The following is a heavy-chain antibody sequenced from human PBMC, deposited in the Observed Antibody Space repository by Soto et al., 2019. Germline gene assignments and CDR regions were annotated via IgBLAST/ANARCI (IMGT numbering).Heavy chain of an antibody. Sequence: EVQLVESGGGLVQPGGSLRLSCAASGFTFSSYWMSWVRQAPGKGLEWVANIKQDGSEKYYVDSVKGRFTISRDNAKKSVDGEMYSLRAEDAVVYYCARDCSCSGGWYKVGYYYYYYCMDVWGQGTTFTV. J-gene: IGHJ6*02. CDR1: GFTFSSYW. V-gene: IGHV3-7*03. CDR3: ARDCSCSGGWYKVGYYYYYYCMDV. CDR2: IKQDGSEK. D-gene: IGHD6-19*01.